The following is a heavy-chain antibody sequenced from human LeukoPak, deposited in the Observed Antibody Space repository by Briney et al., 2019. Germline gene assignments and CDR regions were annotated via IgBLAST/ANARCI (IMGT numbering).Heavy chain of an antibody. V-gene: IGHV3-30-3*01. CDR2: ISYDGSNK. CDR3: ARDLQYMASYGMDV. J-gene: IGHJ6*02. D-gene: IGHD6-6*01. Sequence: PGGSLRLSCAASGFTFSSYAMHWVRQAPGKGLEWVAVISYDGSNKYYADSVKGRFTISRDNSKNTLYLQMNSLRAEDTAAYYCARDLQYMASYGMDVWGQGTTVTVSS. CDR1: GFTFSSYA.